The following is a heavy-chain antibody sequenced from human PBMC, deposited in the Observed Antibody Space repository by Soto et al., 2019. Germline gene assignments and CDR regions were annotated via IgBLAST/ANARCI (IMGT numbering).Heavy chain of an antibody. Sequence: PVGSVRLSRAASGFTFSSYAMGWVRQGPGKGLEWVAVVSIGGSTHYADSVRGRFTISRDNSKNTLSLQMNSLTAEDTAVYFCAKRRGAGGHFDYRGQGALVTVSS. CDR3: AKRRGAGGHFDY. CDR1: GFTFSSYA. V-gene: IGHV3-23*01. CDR2: VSIGGST. D-gene: IGHD2-15*01. J-gene: IGHJ4*02.